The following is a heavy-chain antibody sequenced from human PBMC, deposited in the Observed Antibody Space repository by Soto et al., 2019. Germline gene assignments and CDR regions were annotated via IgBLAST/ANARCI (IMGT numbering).Heavy chain of an antibody. CDR3: ARDPEWELRYFFDY. V-gene: IGHV3-30-3*01. CDR2: ISYDGSNK. J-gene: IGHJ4*02. CDR1: GFTFSSYA. Sequence: GGSLRLSCAASGFTFSSYAMHWVRQAPGKGLEWVAVISYDGSNKYYADSVKGRFTISRDNSKNTLYLQMNSLRAEDTAVYYCARDPEWELRYFFDYWGQGTLVTVSS. D-gene: IGHD1-26*01.